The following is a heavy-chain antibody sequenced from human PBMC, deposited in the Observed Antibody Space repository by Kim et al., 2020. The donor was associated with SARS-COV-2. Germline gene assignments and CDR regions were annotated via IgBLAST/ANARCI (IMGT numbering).Heavy chain of an antibody. D-gene: IGHD3-10*01. CDR2: ISAYNGNT. CDR1: GYTFTSYG. Sequence: ASVKVSCKASGYTFTSYGISWVRQAPGQGLEWMGWISAYNGNTNYAQKLQGRVTMTTDTSTSTAYMELRSLRSDDTAVYYCARDRRITMVRGVMSDYWGQGTLVTVSS. CDR3: ARDRRITMVRGVMSDY. V-gene: IGHV1-18*01. J-gene: IGHJ4*02.